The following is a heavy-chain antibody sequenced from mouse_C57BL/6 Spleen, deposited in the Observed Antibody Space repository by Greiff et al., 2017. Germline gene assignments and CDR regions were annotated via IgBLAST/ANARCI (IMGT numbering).Heavy chain of an antibody. V-gene: IGHV1-26*01. CDR3: VYDYGDWYFDV. J-gene: IGHJ1*03. CDR1: GYTFTDYY. Sequence: VQLKQSGPELVKPGASVKISCKASGYTFTDYYMTWVKQSHGKSLEWIGNINPNNGGTSYNQKFKGKATLTVDKSSSTAYMELRSLTSEDSAVYYCVYDYGDWYFDVWGTGTTVTVSS. CDR2: INPNNGGT. D-gene: IGHD2-4*01.